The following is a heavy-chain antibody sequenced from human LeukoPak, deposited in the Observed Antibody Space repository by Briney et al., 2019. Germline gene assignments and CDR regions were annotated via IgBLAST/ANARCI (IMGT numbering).Heavy chain of an antibody. CDR1: GFTFSNYA. V-gene: IGHV3-30*01. CDR3: ARDSTSYYDSGSSGPHYFDN. D-gene: IGHD3-10*01. J-gene: IGHJ4*02. CDR2: ISSGGTYE. Sequence: GKSLRLSCAASGFTFSNYAMHWVRQAPGKGLEWVSLISSGGTYEYYADSVKGRFTISRDNSKNTLYLQLNSLRAEDTAVYYCARDSTSYYDSGSSGPHYFDNWGQGTLVTVSP.